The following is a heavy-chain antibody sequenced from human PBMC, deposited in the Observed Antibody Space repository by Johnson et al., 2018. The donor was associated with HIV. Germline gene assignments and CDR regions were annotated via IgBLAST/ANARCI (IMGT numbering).Heavy chain of an antibody. J-gene: IGHJ3*01. D-gene: IGHD3-22*01. CDR1: GFTFSNAW. CDR2: IKSKTDGGTT. Sequence: MQLVESGGGLVKPGGSLRLSCAASGFTFSNAWMSWVRQAPGKGLEWVGRIKSKTDGGTTDYAAPVKGRFTISRDDSKNTLYLQMNSLKTEETAVYYCTICITMIVVVTTDAFVLWGQGTVVTVSS. V-gene: IGHV3-15*01. CDR3: TICITMIVVVTTDAFVL.